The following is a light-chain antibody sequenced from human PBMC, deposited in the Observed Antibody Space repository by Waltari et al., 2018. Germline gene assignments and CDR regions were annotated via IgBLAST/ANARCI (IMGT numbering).Light chain of an antibody. J-gene: IGLJ2*01. Sequence: ITISCTGTRSDVGGYNYVSWYQQHPDKVPKLIIYDVSNRPSGISNRFSGSKSGNTASLTISGLQAEDEADYFCGSYTSDSSVDFGGGTRLTVL. CDR1: RSDVGGYNY. CDR2: DVS. CDR3: GSYTSDSSVD. V-gene: IGLV2-14*04.